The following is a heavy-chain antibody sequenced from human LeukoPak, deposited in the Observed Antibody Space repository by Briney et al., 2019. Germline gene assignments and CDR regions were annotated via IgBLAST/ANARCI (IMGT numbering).Heavy chain of an antibody. CDR2: IYPSGST. CDR3: ARDAYNSNWYLGQ. D-gene: IGHD6-13*01. J-gene: IGHJ4*02. Sequence: SETLSLTCTMSGGSNSGDYWSWIRQPAGEGLEWIGRIYPSGSTYLTPSLKSRVSMSVDTSKNQFSLKLSSVTAADTAVYYCARDAYNSNWYLGQWGQGTLVTVSS. V-gene: IGHV4-4*07. CDR1: GGSNSGDY.